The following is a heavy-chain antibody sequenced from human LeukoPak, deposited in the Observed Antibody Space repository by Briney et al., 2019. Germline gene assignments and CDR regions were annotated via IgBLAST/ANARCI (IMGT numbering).Heavy chain of an antibody. CDR2: IIPIFGTA. CDR1: GGTLSSYA. V-gene: IGHV1-69*13. D-gene: IGHD3-22*01. Sequence: EASVKVSCKASGGTLSSYAISWVRQAPGEGLEWMGGIIPIFGTANYAQKFQGRVTITADESTCTAYMELSSLRSQVTAVYYCASPYYYDSSGYYSAFDLCGRGTMVTVSS. J-gene: IGHJ3*01. CDR3: ASPYYYDSSGYYSAFDL.